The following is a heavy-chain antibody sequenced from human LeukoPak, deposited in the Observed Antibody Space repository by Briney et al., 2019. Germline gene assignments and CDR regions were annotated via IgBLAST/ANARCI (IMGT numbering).Heavy chain of an antibody. CDR3: ARLRDDAFDI. CDR1: GGSISSSSYY. V-gene: IGHV4-39*01. J-gene: IGHJ3*02. Sequence: KPSETLSLTCTVSGGSISSSSYYWGWIRQPPGKGLEWIGSIYYSGSTYYNPSLKSRVTISVGTSKNQFSLKLSSVTAADTAVYYCARLRDDAFDIWGQGTMVTVSS. D-gene: IGHD5-24*01. CDR2: IYYSGST.